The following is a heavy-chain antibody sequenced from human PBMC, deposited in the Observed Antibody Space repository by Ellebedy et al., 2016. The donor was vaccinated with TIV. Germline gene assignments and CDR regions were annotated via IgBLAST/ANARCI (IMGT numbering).Heavy chain of an antibody. CDR1: GYTFTAYP. CDR3: ARDSRYNWNVWDYYHMDV. CDR2: INTNTGNP. V-gene: IGHV7-4-1*02. Sequence: ASVKVSCKASGYTFTAYPMNWVRQAPGQGLEWLGWINTNTGNPTYSQGFRGQFVFSLDTSVSTAYLEISGLRAEDAAVYYCARDSRYNWNVWDYYHMDVWGRGTTVTVSS. D-gene: IGHD1-1*01. J-gene: IGHJ6*03.